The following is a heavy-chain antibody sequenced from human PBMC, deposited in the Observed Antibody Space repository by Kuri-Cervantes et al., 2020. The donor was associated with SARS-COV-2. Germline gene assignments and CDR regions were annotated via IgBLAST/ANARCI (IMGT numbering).Heavy chain of an antibody. Sequence: ETLSLTCAASGFTFSSYAMHWVRQAPGKGLKWVSAISGSGGSTYYADSVKGRFTISRDNSKNTLYLQMNSLRAEDTAVYYCAKGELLWFGEQQSGGMDVWGQGTTVTVSS. D-gene: IGHD3-10*01. V-gene: IGHV3-23*01. CDR2: ISGSGGST. CDR3: AKGELLWFGEQQSGGMDV. CDR1: GFTFSSYA. J-gene: IGHJ6*02.